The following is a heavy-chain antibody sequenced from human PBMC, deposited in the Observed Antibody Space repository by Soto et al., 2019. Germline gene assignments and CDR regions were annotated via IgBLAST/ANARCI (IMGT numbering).Heavy chain of an antibody. D-gene: IGHD3-22*01. CDR2: IYYSGST. CDR3: SRGNDSSGYYRPHNWFDP. V-gene: IGHV4-59*01. J-gene: IGHJ5*02. CDR1: GGSIGSYY. Sequence: SETLSLTCTVSGGSIGSYYWSWIRQPPAKGLEWIGYIYYSGSTNYNPSLKSRVTISVDTSKNQVSLKLSSVTAADTAVYYCSRGNDSSGYYRPHNWFDPWGQGTLVTVSS.